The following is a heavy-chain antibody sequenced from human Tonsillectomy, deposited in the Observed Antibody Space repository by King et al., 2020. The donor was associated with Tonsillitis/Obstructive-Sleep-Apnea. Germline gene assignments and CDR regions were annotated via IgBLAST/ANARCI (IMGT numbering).Heavy chain of an antibody. Sequence: VQLVESGGGLVKPGGSLRLSCAASGFTFSDYFMTWIRQASGEGLEWVSYISSSGSYTHYAGSVKGRFTISRDNAQNSLYLQMNSLRTEDTAVYYCARGSYPLDYWGQGTLVTVSS. D-gene: IGHD3-10*01. CDR1: GFTFSDYF. CDR2: ISSSGSYT. J-gene: IGHJ4*02. V-gene: IGHV3-11*06. CDR3: ARGSYPLDY.